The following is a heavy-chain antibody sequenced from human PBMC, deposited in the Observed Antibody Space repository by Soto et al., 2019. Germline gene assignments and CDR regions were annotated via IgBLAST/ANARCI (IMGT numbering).Heavy chain of an antibody. Sequence: QVQLVQSGAEVKKHGSSVKVSCKASGGTFSSYAISWVRQAPGKGLEWMGGIIPIFGTANYAQKFQGRVTSTADEYTNTANMDQSSLRSEYTAVYYCARYHVGDLEGGRWFDPWGKGTLVTVSS. V-gene: IGHV1-69*01. J-gene: IGHJ5*02. D-gene: IGHD3-16*01. CDR2: IIPIFGTA. CDR3: ARYHVGDLEGGRWFDP. CDR1: GGTFSSYA.